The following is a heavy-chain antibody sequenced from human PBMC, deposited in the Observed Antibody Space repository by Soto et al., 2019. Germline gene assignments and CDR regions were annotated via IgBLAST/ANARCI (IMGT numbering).Heavy chain of an antibody. D-gene: IGHD5-18*01. Sequence: QVQLVQSGAEVKKPESSVKVSCKAPGGTFSTYAISWVRQAPGQGLEWMGGIIPTFGTANYAQRFQDRVTITADESTNTVYMELGSLRSEDTAVYFCASGIQLWLRRINDGYSGWGQGTLVTVSS. V-gene: IGHV1-69*12. CDR2: IIPTFGTA. CDR3: ASGIQLWLRRINDGYSG. J-gene: IGHJ4*02. CDR1: GGTFSTYA.